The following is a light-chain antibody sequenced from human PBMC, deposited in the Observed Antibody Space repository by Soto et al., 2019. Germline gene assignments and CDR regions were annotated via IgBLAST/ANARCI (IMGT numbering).Light chain of an antibody. J-gene: IGKJ1*01. Sequence: QPSQSPYSLYASVQDRVVIPCRASQSISNQLDWYQQKPGKAPKLLIFDASSLKSGVPSRFSGSRSGTEFTLTISSLQPEDFATYYCQQSYSSPPTFGQGTKVDIK. CDR2: DAS. V-gene: IGKV1-39*01. CDR3: QQSYSSPPT. CDR1: QSISNQ.